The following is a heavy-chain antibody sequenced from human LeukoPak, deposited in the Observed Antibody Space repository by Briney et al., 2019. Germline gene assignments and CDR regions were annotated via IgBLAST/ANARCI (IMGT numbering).Heavy chain of an antibody. CDR3: AKGRPVGAPD. D-gene: IGHD1-26*01. J-gene: IGHJ4*02. CDR2: ISGSGGAI. CDR1: GFTFSSFA. V-gene: IGHV3-23*01. Sequence: PGGSLRLSCAGSGFTFSSFAMSWVRQAPGKGLEWVSGISGSGGAIYYADSVKGRFTISRDNSKNTLYLQMHSLRAEDTAVYYCAKGRPVGAPDWGQGTLVTVSS.